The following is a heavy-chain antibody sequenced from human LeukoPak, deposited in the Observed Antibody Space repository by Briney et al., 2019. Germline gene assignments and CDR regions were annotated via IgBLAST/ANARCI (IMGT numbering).Heavy chain of an antibody. V-gene: IGHV3-30*04. J-gene: IGHJ4*02. CDR1: GFTFSSYA. Sequence: GRSLRLSCAASGFTFSSYAMHWVRQAPGNGLEWVAVISYDGSNKYYADSVKGRFTISRDNSKNTLYLQMNSLRAEDTAVYYCARGYGSFDYWGQGTLVTVSS. CDR2: ISYDGSNK. D-gene: IGHD4-17*01. CDR3: ARGYGSFDY.